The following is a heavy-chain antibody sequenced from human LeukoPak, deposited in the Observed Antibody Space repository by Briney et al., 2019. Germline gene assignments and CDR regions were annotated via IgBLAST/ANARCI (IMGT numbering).Heavy chain of an antibody. V-gene: IGHV1-46*03. CDR3: ARQLAVDAFDI. D-gene: IGHD6-6*01. CDR1: GYTFTSYY. Sequence: ASVKVSCKASGYTFTSYYMHWVRQAPGQGLEWMGIITPSGGSTSYAQKFQGRVTMTRDTSTSTVYMELSSLRSEDTAVYYCARQLAVDAFDIWGQGTMVTVSS. J-gene: IGHJ3*02. CDR2: ITPSGGST.